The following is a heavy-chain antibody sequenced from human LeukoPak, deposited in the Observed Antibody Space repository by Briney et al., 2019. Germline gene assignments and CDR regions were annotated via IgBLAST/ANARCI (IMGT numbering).Heavy chain of an antibody. Sequence: GGSLRLSCAASGFTFSSYAMSWVRQAPGKGLEWVSAIRGSGGSTYYADSVKGRFTISRDNSKNTLYLQMNSLRAEDTAVYYCAKAGNYYDSSGYYFGYYYYGMDVWGQGTTVTVSS. J-gene: IGHJ6*02. CDR2: IRGSGGST. CDR1: GFTFSSYA. D-gene: IGHD3-22*01. V-gene: IGHV3-23*01. CDR3: AKAGNYYDSSGYYFGYYYYGMDV.